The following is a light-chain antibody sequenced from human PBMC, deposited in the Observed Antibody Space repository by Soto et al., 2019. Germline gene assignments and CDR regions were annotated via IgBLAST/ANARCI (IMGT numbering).Light chain of an antibody. Sequence: QSALTQPASVSGSPGQSITISCTGTSSDVGGYNSVSWYQQHPGKAPKLMIYDVSNRPSGVSNLFSGSKSGNTASLTISGLQAEDEADYYCSSYTSSSTLVFGGGTKVTVL. CDR2: DVS. V-gene: IGLV2-14*01. CDR3: SSYTSSSTLV. J-gene: IGLJ2*01. CDR1: SSDVGGYNS.